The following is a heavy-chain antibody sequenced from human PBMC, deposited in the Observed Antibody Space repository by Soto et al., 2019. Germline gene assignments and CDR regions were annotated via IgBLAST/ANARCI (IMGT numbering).Heavy chain of an antibody. V-gene: IGHV4-31*03. CDR2: ISYSGST. J-gene: IGHJ3*02. Sequence: QVQLQESGPGLVKPSQTLSLTCTVSGGSISSGGYYWSWIRQHPGKGLEWIGYISYSGSTYYNPSLKRRVTISVDTSKNQCSLRLSSVTAADTAVYYCARDYGDSSGYYRSNAFDIWGPGTMVTVSS. D-gene: IGHD3-22*01. CDR3: ARDYGDSSGYYRSNAFDI. CDR1: GGSISSGGYY.